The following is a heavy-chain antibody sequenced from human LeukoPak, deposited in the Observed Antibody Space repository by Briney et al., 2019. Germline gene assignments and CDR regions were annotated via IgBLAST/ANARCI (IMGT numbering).Heavy chain of an antibody. CDR3: ARVFSCTNGVCYRHYGGAFDI. D-gene: IGHD2-8*01. CDR2: MNPNSGNT. J-gene: IGHJ3*02. CDR1: GYTFISYA. V-gene: IGHV1-8*01. Sequence: ASVKVSCKASGYTFISYAMNWVRQATGQGLEWMGWMNPNSGNTGYAQKFQGRVTMTRNTSISTAYMELSSLRSEDTAVYYCARVFSCTNGVCYRHYGGAFDIWGQGTMVTVSS.